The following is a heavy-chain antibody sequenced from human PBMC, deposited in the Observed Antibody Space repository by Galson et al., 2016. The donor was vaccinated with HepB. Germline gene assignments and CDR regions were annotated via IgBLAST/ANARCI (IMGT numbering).Heavy chain of an antibody. Sequence: SVKVSCKASAYNFSNYRIDWVRQAPGQGLEWMGGIIPISGTPNYAQKFQVRVTITADESTSTAYMEVSSLRSEDTAVYYCARGGPSNQALLFPEPLRTWGQGTLVTVSS. CDR2: IIPISGTP. CDR3: ARGGPSNQALLFPEPLRT. D-gene: IGHD2-21*02. V-gene: IGHV1-69*13. J-gene: IGHJ4*02. CDR1: AYNFSNYR.